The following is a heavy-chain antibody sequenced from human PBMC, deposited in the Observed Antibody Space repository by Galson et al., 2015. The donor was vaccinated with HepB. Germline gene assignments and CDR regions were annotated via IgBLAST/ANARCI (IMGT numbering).Heavy chain of an antibody. CDR1: GYTFTSYG. CDR3: ARLSLGGSLVYYYMDV. V-gene: IGHV1-18*01. CDR2: ISAYNGYT. D-gene: IGHD3-16*01. J-gene: IGHJ6*03. Sequence: SVKVSCKASGYTFTSYGISWVRQAPGQGLEWMGWISAYNGYTNYAQKLQGRVTMTTETSTSTAYMELRSLRSDDTAVYYCARLSLGGSLVYYYMDVWGKGTTVTVSS.